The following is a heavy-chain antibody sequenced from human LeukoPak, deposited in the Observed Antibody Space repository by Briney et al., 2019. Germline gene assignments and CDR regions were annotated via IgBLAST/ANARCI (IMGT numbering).Heavy chain of an antibody. J-gene: IGHJ4*02. Sequence: SETLSLTCTVSGGSISSSSYYWGWIRQPPGKGLEWIGSIYYTGNTYHNPSLKSRVTISVDTSKNQFSLKLSSVTAADTAVYYCARELVGAATGFDYWGQGTLVTVSS. CDR3: ARELVGAATGFDY. CDR1: GGSISSSSYY. CDR2: IYYTGNT. D-gene: IGHD1-26*01. V-gene: IGHV4-39*07.